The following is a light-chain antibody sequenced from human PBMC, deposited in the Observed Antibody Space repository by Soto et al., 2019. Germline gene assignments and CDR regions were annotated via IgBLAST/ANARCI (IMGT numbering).Light chain of an antibody. V-gene: IGLV1-40*01. CDR3: QSYDSSLSAHYV. Sequence: QSVLAQPPSVSGAPGQRVTFSCTGSSSNIGATYDVQWYQQLPGTAPKLLIYGNSNRPSGVPDRFSGSKSGTSASLAITGLQAGDEADYYCQSYDSSLSAHYVLGTGTKVTVL. J-gene: IGLJ1*01. CDR1: SSNIGATYD. CDR2: GNS.